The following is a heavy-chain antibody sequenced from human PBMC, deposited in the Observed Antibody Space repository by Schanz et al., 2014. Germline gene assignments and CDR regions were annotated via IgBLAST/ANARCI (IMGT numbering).Heavy chain of an antibody. CDR1: GFTFSTYW. V-gene: IGHV3-66*01. D-gene: IGHD6-19*01. CDR2: IYSGGST. CDR3: AKCIGWYGRCAFDI. J-gene: IGHJ3*02. Sequence: EVQLVDSGGGLVQPGGSLGLSCAASGFTFSTYWMSWVRQAPGKGLEWVSVIYSGGSTYYADSVKGRFTISRDNSKNTLYLQMNSLIAEDTAVYYCAKCIGWYGRCAFDIWGQGTMVTVSS.